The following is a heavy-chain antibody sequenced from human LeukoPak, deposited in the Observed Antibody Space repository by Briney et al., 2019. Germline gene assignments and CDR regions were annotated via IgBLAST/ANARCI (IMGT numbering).Heavy chain of an antibody. J-gene: IGHJ4*02. CDR2: IYYSGST. D-gene: IGHD3-22*01. V-gene: IGHV4-39*07. CDR1: GGSISSSSYY. CDR3: ARVPYYYDSSGMY. Sequence: PSETLSLTCTVSGGSISSSSYYWGWIRQPPGKGLEWIGSIYYSGSTYYNPSLKSRVTISVDTSKNQCSLKLSSVTAADTAVYYCARVPYYYDSSGMYWGQGTLVTVSS.